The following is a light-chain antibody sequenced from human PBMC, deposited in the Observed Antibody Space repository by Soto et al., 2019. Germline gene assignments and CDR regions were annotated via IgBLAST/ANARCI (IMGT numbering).Light chain of an antibody. J-gene: IGKJ1*01. CDR3: HQRYGTPPT. Sequence: DIQLTQSPPSLFASIGDRVTVKCRASQHFTTRVTWYQHKPGQAPKLLISDASTMPSGVPSRFSGSGSGTDFTLTIGGLAPEDFAIYYCHQRYGTPPTFGQGTKVDIK. V-gene: IGKV1-39*01. CDR1: QHFTTR. CDR2: DAS.